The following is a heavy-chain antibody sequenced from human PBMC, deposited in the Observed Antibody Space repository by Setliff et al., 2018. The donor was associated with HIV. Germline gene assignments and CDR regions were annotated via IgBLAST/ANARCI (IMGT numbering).Heavy chain of an antibody. Sequence: LSLTCTVSGGSISSYYWSWIRQPPGKGLEWIGYIYTSGSTNYNPSLKSRVTISVDTSKNQFSLKLSSVTAADTAVYYCARRVTGTTPRNAFDIWGQGTMVTVSS. CDR1: GGSISSYY. J-gene: IGHJ3*02. D-gene: IGHD1-7*01. CDR2: IYTSGST. V-gene: IGHV4-4*09. CDR3: ARRVTGTTPRNAFDI.